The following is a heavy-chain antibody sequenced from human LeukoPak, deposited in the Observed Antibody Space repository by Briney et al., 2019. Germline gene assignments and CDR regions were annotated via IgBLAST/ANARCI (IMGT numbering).Heavy chain of an antibody. Sequence: GGSLRLSCAASGFTFSNAWMSWVRQAPGKGLEWVGRIKSKTDGGTTDYAAPVKGRFTISRDDSKNTLYLQMNSLKTEDTAVYYCTTPGPVRLKNDNWFDPWGQRTLVTVSS. CDR1: GFTFSNAW. D-gene: IGHD2/OR15-2a*01. CDR2: IKSKTDGGTT. V-gene: IGHV3-15*01. J-gene: IGHJ5*02. CDR3: TTPGPVRLKNDNWFDP.